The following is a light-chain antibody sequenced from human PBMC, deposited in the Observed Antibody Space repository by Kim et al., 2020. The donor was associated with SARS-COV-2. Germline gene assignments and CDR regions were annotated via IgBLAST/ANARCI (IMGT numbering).Light chain of an antibody. CDR1: GSIGGE. Sequence: LAGAAGEGAARAWRASGSIGGELRWLREKRGQGAGLLSYGASFRATGIPARFSGSGSGTEFTLTITDLHSEDFAVYYCHQCIDLGSFGQGTKLEIK. J-gene: IGKJ2*04. V-gene: IGKV3-15*01. CDR3: HQCIDLGS. CDR2: GAS.